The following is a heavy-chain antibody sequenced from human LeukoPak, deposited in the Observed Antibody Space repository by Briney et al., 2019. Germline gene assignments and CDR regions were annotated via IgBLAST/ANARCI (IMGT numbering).Heavy chain of an antibody. J-gene: IGHJ4*02. Sequence: SVKVSCKASGGTFSSYTISWVRQAPGQGLEWMGRIIPILGIANYAQKFQGRVTITANKSTSTAYMELSSLRSEDTAVYYCASFYYDSSGYLDYWGQGTLVTVSS. V-gene: IGHV1-69*02. CDR1: GGTFSSYT. CDR3: ASFYYDSSGYLDY. CDR2: IIPILGIA. D-gene: IGHD3-22*01.